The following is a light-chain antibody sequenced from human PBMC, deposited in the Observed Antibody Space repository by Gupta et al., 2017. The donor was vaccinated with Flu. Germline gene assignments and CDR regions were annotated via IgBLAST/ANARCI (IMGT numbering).Light chain of an antibody. CDR3: GTWDSSREAWV. Sequence: QSVLTQPPSASGTPGQDIVISCSGNTPSIGKHHVYWYLQFPGTAPKLVIYENDQRPSGVSDRFSGSKSGNSASLAISGLRSEDEADYYCGTWDSSREAWVFGGGTKLTVL. J-gene: IGLJ3*02. V-gene: IGLV1-47*01. CDR2: END. CDR1: TPSIGKHH.